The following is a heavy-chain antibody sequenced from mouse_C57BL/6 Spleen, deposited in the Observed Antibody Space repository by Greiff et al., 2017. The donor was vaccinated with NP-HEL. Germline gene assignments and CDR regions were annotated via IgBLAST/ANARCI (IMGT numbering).Heavy chain of an antibody. Sequence: VQLKQSGPELVKPGASVKISCKASGYSFTDYNMNWVKQSNGKSLEWIGVINPNYGTTSYNQKFKGKATLTVDQSSSTAYMQLNSLTSEDSAVYYCARFGYYGSSLYWYFDVWGTGTTVTVSS. CDR3: ARFGYYGSSLYWYFDV. D-gene: IGHD1-1*01. CDR1: GYSFTDYN. V-gene: IGHV1-39*01. CDR2: INPNYGTT. J-gene: IGHJ1*03.